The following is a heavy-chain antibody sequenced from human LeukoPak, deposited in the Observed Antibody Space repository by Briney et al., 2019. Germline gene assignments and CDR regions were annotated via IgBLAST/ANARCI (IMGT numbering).Heavy chain of an antibody. CDR3: ARGSRRLADFHY. CDR1: GDSISSSDYY. V-gene: IGHV4-39*01. Sequence: SETLSLTCTVSGDSISSSDYYWGWIRQPPGKGLGWIGTISYSGSTYYNPSLQRRVTISVDTSKNQFSLELSSVTAADTAVYYCARGSRRLADFHYWGQGTLVTVSS. CDR2: ISYSGST. D-gene: IGHD1-26*01. J-gene: IGHJ4*02.